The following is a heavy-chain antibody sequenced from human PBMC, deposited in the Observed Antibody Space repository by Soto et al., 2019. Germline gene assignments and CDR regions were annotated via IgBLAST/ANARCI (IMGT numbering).Heavy chain of an antibody. CDR2: INHSGST. D-gene: IGHD3-9*01. Sequence: QVQLQQWGAGLLKPSETLSLTCAVYGGSFSGYYWSWIRQPPGKGLEWIGEINHSGSTNYNPSLKSRVTISVDTSKNQFSLKLSSVTAADTAVYYCARARMRYYDILTGYKAPYFDYWGQGTLVTVSS. CDR3: ARARMRYYDILTGYKAPYFDY. CDR1: GGSFSGYY. J-gene: IGHJ4*02. V-gene: IGHV4-34*01.